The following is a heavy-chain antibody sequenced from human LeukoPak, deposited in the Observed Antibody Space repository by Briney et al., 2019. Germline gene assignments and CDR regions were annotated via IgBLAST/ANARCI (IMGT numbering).Heavy chain of an antibody. CDR1: GGSISSGDYY. J-gene: IGHJ4*02. V-gene: IGHV4-30-4*01. CDR2: IYYSGST. Sequence: PSETLSLTCTVSGGSISSGDYYWSWIRQPPGKGLEWIGYIYYSGSTYYNPSLKSRVTISVDTSKNQFSLKLSSVTAADTAVYYCVRDRGYSSGWYYFDYWGQGTLVTVSS. CDR3: VRDRGYSSGWYYFDY. D-gene: IGHD6-19*01.